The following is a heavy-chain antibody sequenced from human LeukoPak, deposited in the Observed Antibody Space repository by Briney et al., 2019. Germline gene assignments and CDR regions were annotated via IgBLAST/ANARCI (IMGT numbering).Heavy chain of an antibody. CDR2: ISHICSAI. D-gene: IGHD3-10*01. Sequence: KPGGSLRLSCAASGFTFSDYYMSWIRQAPGKGLEWVSLISHICSAINYADSVKGRFVISRDNAKNSLFLQMSSLRVEDTATYYCARDHMSFWGQGTLVTVSS. J-gene: IGHJ4*02. CDR3: ARDHMSF. V-gene: IGHV3-11*04. CDR1: GFTFSDYY.